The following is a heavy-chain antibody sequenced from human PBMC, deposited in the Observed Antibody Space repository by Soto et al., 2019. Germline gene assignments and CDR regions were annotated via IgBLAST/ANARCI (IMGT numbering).Heavy chain of an antibody. Sequence: SQTLSLPCAISGDSVSSNSAAWNWIRQSPSRGLEWLGRTYYRSKWYNDYAVSVKSRITINPDTSKNQFSLQLNSVTPEDTAVYYCARDSRYYDSSGYSATRYYFDYWGQGTLVTVSS. J-gene: IGHJ4*02. D-gene: IGHD3-22*01. CDR2: TYYRSKWYN. CDR1: GDSVSSNSAA. V-gene: IGHV6-1*01. CDR3: ARDSRYYDSSGYSATRYYFDY.